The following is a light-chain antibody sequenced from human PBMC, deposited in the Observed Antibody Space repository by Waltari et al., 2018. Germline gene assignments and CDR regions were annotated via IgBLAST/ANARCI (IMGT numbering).Light chain of an antibody. CDR3: QQTYSLFT. J-gene: IGKJ3*01. CDR2: AAS. CDR1: QRISSY. V-gene: IGKV1-39*01. Sequence: DLQITHSPSFLSASVGDRVTITCRASQRISSYLNWYQMNPGRAPELLIYAASSLQSGVPSRFSGSGSGTEFTLTISSLQPDDFATYYCQQTYSLFTFGPGTKVDFK.